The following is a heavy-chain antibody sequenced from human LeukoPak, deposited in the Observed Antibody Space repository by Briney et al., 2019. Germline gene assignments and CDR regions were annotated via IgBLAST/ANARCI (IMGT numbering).Heavy chain of an antibody. CDR2: VYHSGSN. CDR3: ARVLDGGDAFDI. Sequence: ASETLSLTCTVSGCSITSYYWSWLRQPPGKGLEWIGYVYHSGSNNYNTSLKRRVNISVDTSKKQFSLKLSSVTAADTAVYYCARVLDGGDAFDIWGQGTMVTVSS. CDR1: GCSITSYY. D-gene: IGHD2-15*01. V-gene: IGHV4-59*01. J-gene: IGHJ3*02.